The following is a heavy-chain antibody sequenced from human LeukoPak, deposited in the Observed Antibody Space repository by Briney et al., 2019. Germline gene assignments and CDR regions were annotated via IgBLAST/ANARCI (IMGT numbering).Heavy chain of an antibody. CDR1: GYTFTGYY. J-gene: IGHJ4*02. CDR3: ARDGGYCSGGSCWWEGD. CDR2: INPNSGGT. D-gene: IGHD2-15*01. Sequence: ASVKVSCKASGYTFTGYYMHWVRQAPGQGLEWMGWINPNSGGTNYAQKSQGRVTMARDTSISTAYMELSRLRSDDTAVYYCARDGGYCSGGSCWWEGDWGQGTLVTVSS. V-gene: IGHV1-2*02.